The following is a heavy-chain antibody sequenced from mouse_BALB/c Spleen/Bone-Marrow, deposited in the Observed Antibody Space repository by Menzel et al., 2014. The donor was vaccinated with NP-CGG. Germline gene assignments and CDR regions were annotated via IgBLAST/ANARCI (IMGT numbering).Heavy chain of an antibody. CDR3: TGSDY. V-gene: IGHV6-6*02. D-gene: IGHD1-1*01. J-gene: IGHJ2*01. CDR2: IRLKSNNYAT. Sequence: VQLKESGGGLVQPGGSMKLSCVASGFTFSNYWMNWVRQSPEKGLEWVAEIRLKSNNYATHYAESVKGRFTISRDDSKSSVYLRMNNLRAEDTGIYYCTGSDYWGQGTTLTVSS. CDR1: GFTFSNYW.